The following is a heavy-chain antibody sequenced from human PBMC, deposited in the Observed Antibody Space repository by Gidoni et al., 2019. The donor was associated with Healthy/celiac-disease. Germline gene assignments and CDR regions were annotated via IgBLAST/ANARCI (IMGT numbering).Heavy chain of an antibody. J-gene: IGHJ6*03. Sequence: QVTLKESGPVLVKPTETLTLTCTVSGFSLSNARMGVSWIRQPPGTALEWLAHIFSNDEKSYSTSLKSRLTISKDTSISQVVLTMTNMDPVDTATYYCARIFTAAGTFYYYYYMDVWGKGTTVTVSS. CDR1: GFSLSNARMG. V-gene: IGHV2-26*01. D-gene: IGHD6-13*01. CDR2: IFSNDEK. CDR3: ARIFTAAGTFYYYYYMDV.